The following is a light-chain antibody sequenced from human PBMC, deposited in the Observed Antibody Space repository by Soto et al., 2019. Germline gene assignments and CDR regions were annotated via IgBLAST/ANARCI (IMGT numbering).Light chain of an antibody. CDR2: AAS. CDR1: QGISSY. CDR3: QQYNSLWT. J-gene: IGKJ1*01. V-gene: IGKV1-9*01. Sequence: IQLNQSPSSLSASVGDRVTITCRASQGISSYLAWYQQKPGKAPKLLIYAASTLQSGVPSRFSGSGSGTDFTLIISSLQPEDFATYYCQQYNSLWTFGQGTKVDIK.